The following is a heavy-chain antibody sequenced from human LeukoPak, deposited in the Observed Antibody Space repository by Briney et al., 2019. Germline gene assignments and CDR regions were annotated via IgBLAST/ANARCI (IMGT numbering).Heavy chain of an antibody. V-gene: IGHV4-39*07. CDR1: SGSISTSNYY. CDR3: ARVGGLSYYYGSGSYGGKEYYFDY. Sequence: SETLSLTCTVSSGSISTSNYYWGWVRQPPGKALEWIGNIFYSGSTYYSPSLKSRVTISLDTSKNQFSLKLSSVTAADTAVYYCARVGGLSYYYGSGSYGGKEYYFDYWGQGTLVTVSS. D-gene: IGHD3-10*01. CDR2: IFYSGST. J-gene: IGHJ4*02.